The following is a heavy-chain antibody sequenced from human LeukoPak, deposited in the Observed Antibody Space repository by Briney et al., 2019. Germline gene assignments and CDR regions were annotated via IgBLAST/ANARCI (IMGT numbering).Heavy chain of an antibody. CDR3: ASTVEPLYFDY. Sequence: PSETLSLTCTVSGDSISGYYWSWIRQPPGKGLEWIGYIYYSGSTNYNPSLKSRVTISVDTSKNQFSLKLSSVTAADTAVYYCASTVEPLYFDYWGQGTLVTVSS. V-gene: IGHV4-59*01. CDR1: GDSISGYY. J-gene: IGHJ4*02. CDR2: IYYSGST. D-gene: IGHD4-23*01.